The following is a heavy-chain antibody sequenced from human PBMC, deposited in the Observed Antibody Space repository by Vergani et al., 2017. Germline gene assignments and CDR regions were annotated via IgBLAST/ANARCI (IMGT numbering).Heavy chain of an antibody. V-gene: IGHV1-2*02. CDR3: AREGITMVRGVMYYYGMDV. D-gene: IGHD3-10*01. Sequence: WVRQAPGQGLEWMGWINPNSGGTNYAQKFQGRVTMTRDTSISTAYMELSRLRSDDTAVYYCAREGITMVRGVMYYYGMDVWGQXP. J-gene: IGHJ6*02. CDR2: INPNSGGT.